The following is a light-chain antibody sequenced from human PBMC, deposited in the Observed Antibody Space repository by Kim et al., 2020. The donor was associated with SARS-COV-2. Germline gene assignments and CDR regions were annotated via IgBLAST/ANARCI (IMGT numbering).Light chain of an antibody. CDR1: QDISNY. J-gene: IGKJ2*01. CDR3: QQYTI. Sequence: PSTLSATVGDRGTITCQASQDISNYLNWYQQKPGKVPKLLIEDASNLETGVPSRFSGSGSGTDFTFTISSLQPEDIAKYYCQQYTIFGQGTKLEI. V-gene: IGKV1-33*01. CDR2: DAS.